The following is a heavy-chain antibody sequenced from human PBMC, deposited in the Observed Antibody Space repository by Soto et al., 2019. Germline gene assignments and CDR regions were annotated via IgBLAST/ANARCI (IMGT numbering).Heavy chain of an antibody. D-gene: IGHD2-2*01. Sequence: SVKVSCKASGGTFSSYAISWVRQAPGQGLEWMGGIIPIFGTANYAQKFQGRVTITADESTSTAYMELSSLRSEDTAVYYCAREGCSSTSRLSGMDVWGQGTTVTVSS. CDR2: IIPIFGTA. J-gene: IGHJ6*02. CDR3: AREGCSSTSRLSGMDV. V-gene: IGHV1-69*13. CDR1: GGTFSSYA.